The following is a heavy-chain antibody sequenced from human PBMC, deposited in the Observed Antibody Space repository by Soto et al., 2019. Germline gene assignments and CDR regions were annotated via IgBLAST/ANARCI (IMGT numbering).Heavy chain of an antibody. J-gene: IGHJ5*02. CDR2: ISYDGSNK. CDR3: ASYGSGSYPRFDP. V-gene: IGHV3-30-3*01. D-gene: IGHD3-10*01. CDR1: GFTLSSYA. Sequence: GGSLRLSCAASGFTLSSYAIHWVRQAPGKGLEWVAVISYDGSNKYYADSVKGRFTISRDNSKNTLYLQMNSLRAEDTAVYYCASYGSGSYPRFDPWGQGTLVTVSS.